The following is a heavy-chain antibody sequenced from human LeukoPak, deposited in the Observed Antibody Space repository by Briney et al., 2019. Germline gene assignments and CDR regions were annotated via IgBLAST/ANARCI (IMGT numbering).Heavy chain of an antibody. D-gene: IGHD3-10*01. CDR3: ARGGYYGSGSSPFFDY. CDR2: IYHSGST. J-gene: IGHJ4*02. Sequence: ASETLSLTCAVSGYSINSGYYWGWIRQPPGKGLEWIGIIYHSGSTYYNPSLKSRVTISVDTSKNQFSLKLSSVTAADTAVYYCARGGYYGSGSSPFFDYWGQGTLVTVSS. V-gene: IGHV4-38-2*01. CDR1: GYSINSGYY.